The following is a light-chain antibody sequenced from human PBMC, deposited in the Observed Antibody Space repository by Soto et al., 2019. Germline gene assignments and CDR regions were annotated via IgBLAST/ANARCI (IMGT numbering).Light chain of an antibody. CDR1: SSDVGGYNY. Sequence: ALTQPASVSGSPGQSITISCTGTSSDVGGYNYVSWYQQRPGKAPKLMIYEVSNRPIGVSNRFSGSKSGNTASLTISGLQAEDEADYYCSSYTRSSTYVFGTGTKSPS. J-gene: IGLJ1*01. CDR2: EVS. V-gene: IGLV2-14*01. CDR3: SSYTRSSTYV.